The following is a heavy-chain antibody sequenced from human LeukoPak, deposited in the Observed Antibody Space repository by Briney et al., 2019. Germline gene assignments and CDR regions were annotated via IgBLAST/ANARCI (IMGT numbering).Heavy chain of an antibody. CDR2: ISWNSGSI. J-gene: IGHJ4*02. CDR3: AMGMGPVVTAILDY. Sequence: PGGSLRLSCAASGFTFDDYAMHWVRQAPGKGLKWVSGISWNSGSIVYADSVKGRFTISRDNAKNSLYLQMNSLRAEDTALYYCAMGMGPVVTAILDYWGQGTLVTVSS. D-gene: IGHD2-21*02. V-gene: IGHV3-9*01. CDR1: GFTFDDYA.